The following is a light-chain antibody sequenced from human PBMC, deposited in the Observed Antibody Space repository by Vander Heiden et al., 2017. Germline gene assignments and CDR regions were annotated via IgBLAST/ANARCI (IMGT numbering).Light chain of an antibody. J-gene: IGKJ5*01. CDR2: AAS. V-gene: IGKV1-39*01. CDR3: QQSYSTPRIT. CDR1: QTISSF. Sequence: DIQMTQSPSSLSASVGDRVTITCRAGQTISSFLNWSQQKPGKPPKLLIYAASSLQSGVPSRFSGSGSGTAFTLTITSLQPEDFATYYCQQSYSTPRITFGQGTRLEIK.